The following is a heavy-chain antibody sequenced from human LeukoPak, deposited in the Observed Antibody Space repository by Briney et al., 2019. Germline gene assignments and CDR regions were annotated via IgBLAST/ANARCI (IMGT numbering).Heavy chain of an antibody. CDR2: VHNVGST. CDR3: ARHAEYNSGWHFYLDH. CDR1: GVSTTSGIYY. J-gene: IGHJ4*02. Sequence: SETLSLXCTVSGVSTTSGIYYWAWIRQPPGKGLEWIGSVHNVGSTYYNLSLRSRVTMSIDTSKNQFSLRLNSVTAADTAVYYCARHAEYNSGWHFYLDHWGQGILVTVSS. D-gene: IGHD6-19*01. V-gene: IGHV4-39*01.